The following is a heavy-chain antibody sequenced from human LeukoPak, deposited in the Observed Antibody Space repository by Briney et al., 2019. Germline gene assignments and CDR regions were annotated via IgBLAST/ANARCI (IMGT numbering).Heavy chain of an antibody. J-gene: IGHJ2*01. CDR1: GFTVSSNY. CDR2: IYSGGST. Sequence: GGSLRLSCAASGFTVSSNYMSWVRQAPGKGLEWVSVIYSGGSTYYADSVKGRFTISRDTSKNTLYLQMNSLRAEDTAVYYCAKDAAAAGQGYFDLWGRGTLVTVSS. V-gene: IGHV3-53*01. CDR3: AKDAAAAGQGYFDL. D-gene: IGHD6-13*01.